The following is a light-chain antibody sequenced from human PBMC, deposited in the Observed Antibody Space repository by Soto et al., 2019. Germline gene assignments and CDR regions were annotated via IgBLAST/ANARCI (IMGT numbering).Light chain of an antibody. CDR2: DAS. Sequence: DIQMTQSPSSLSACAGDRVTITCQASQDISNHLNWYQQKAGKAPKLLINDASNLEAGVPSRFSGSGAGTDFTLTISSLQPEDIATYYCQQYVNALTFGGGTKVEIQ. CDR3: QQYVNALT. J-gene: IGKJ4*01. CDR1: QDISNH. V-gene: IGKV1-33*01.